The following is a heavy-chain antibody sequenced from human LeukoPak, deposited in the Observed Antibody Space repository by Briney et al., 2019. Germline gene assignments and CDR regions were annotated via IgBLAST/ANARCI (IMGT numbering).Heavy chain of an antibody. J-gene: IGHJ3*02. V-gene: IGHV4-61*02. CDR3: ARDYGSYGAFDI. CDR2: IYTSGST. CDR1: GGSISSGSYY. D-gene: IGHD1-26*01. Sequence: SQTLSLTCTVSGGSISSGSYYWSWIRQPAGKGLEWIGRIYTSGSTNYNPSLKSRVTISVDTSKNQFSLKLSSVTAADTAVYYCARDYGSYGAFDIWGQGTMVTVSS.